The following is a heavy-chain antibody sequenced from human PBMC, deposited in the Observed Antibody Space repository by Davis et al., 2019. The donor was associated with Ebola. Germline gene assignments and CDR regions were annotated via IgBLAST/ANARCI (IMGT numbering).Heavy chain of an antibody. CDR2: MSGTSSVT. CDR1: GFTFSSFA. D-gene: IGHD6-13*01. V-gene: IGHV3-23*01. Sequence: PGGSLRLSCSTSGFTFSSFAMSWVRQAPGKGLESVATMSGTSSVTFYELSVKGRFTISRDNSRNTLYLQMNSLTADDTAVYYCAKGGAVSSQSSGRGYFDSWGQGTLATVSS. J-gene: IGHJ4*02. CDR3: AKGGAVSSQSSGRGYFDS.